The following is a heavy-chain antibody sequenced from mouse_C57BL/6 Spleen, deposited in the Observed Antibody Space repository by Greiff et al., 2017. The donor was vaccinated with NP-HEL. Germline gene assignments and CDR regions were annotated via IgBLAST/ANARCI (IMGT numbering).Heavy chain of an antibody. D-gene: IGHD3-2*02. Sequence: QVQLQQPGAELVRPGSSVKLSCKASGYTFTSYWMHWVKQRPIQGLEWIGNIDPSDSETHYNQKFNDQSPLPVDTSSSTAYMQLSSLTSEESAVYYSARDRSGYWDNGGQGTTLTVAS. CDR3: ARDRSGYWDN. V-gene: IGHV1-52*01. CDR1: GYTFTSYW. J-gene: IGHJ2*01. CDR2: IDPSDSET.